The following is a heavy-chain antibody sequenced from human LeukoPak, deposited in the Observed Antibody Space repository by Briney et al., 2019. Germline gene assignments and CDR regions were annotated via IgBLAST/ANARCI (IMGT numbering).Heavy chain of an antibody. CDR3: ARDARLGYDILTGYHFDY. V-gene: IGHV1-69*13. CDR1: GGTFSSYA. J-gene: IGHJ4*02. D-gene: IGHD3-9*01. Sequence: SVKASCKAFGGTFSSYAISWVRQAPGQGLEWMGGIIPIFGTANYAQKFQGRVTITADESTSTAYMELSSLRSEDTAVYYCARDARLGYDILTGYHFDYWGQGTLVTVSS. CDR2: IIPIFGTA.